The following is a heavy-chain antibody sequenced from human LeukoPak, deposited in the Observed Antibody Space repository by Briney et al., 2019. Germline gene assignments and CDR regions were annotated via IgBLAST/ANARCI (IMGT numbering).Heavy chain of an antibody. Sequence: PGGSLRLSCIASGFXFSSYSMNWVRQAPGKGLEWVSSISGSSSYIYYTDSVKGRFTISRDNAKNSLYLQMNSLRAEDTAVYYCARDRYGYNSGYYTYWGQGTLVSVSS. D-gene: IGHD6-19*01. V-gene: IGHV3-21*01. CDR2: ISGSSSYI. CDR3: ARDRYGYNSGYYTY. CDR1: GFXFSSYS. J-gene: IGHJ4*02.